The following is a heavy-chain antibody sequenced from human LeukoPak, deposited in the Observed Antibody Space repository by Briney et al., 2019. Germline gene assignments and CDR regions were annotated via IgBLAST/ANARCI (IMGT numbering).Heavy chain of an antibody. Sequence: GGSLRLSCAASGFTFSDYYMSWIRQAPGRGLEWLSYISDLSNNRYYADTVKGRFTISRDDAKNSVYLQMNSLRAEDTAVYYCARFGTSGYSGDHWGQGTLVTVSS. J-gene: IGHJ4*02. D-gene: IGHD3-22*01. CDR1: GFTFSDYY. CDR2: ISDLSNNR. CDR3: ARFGTSGYSGDH. V-gene: IGHV3-11*04.